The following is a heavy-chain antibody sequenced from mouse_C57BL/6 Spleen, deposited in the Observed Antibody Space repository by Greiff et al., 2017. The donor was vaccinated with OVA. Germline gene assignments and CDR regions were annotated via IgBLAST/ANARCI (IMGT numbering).Heavy chain of an antibody. D-gene: IGHD1-1*01. J-gene: IGHJ3*01. CDR3: AREEGYYYGSSPWFAY. Sequence: QVQLQQSGPELVKPGASVKLSCKASGYTFTSYDINWVKQRPGQGLEWIGWIYPRDGSTKYNEKFKGKATLTVDTSSSTAYMELHSLTSEDSAVYFCAREEGYYYGSSPWFAYWGQGTLVTVSA. V-gene: IGHV1-85*01. CDR2: IYPRDGST. CDR1: GYTFTSYD.